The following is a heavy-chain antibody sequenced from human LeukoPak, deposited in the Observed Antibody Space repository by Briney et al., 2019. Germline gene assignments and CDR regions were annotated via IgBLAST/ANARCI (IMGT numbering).Heavy chain of an antibody. J-gene: IGHJ4*02. CDR3: ATTEYSYGRYYFDY. CDR2: IYPHDSDT. D-gene: IGHD5-18*01. Sequence: GESLKIPCKGSGYSFTTYWIGWVRQMPGKGLEYMGIIYPHDSDTRYSPSFQGQVTISADKSISTAYLQWSSLKASDTAMYYCATTEYSYGRYYFDYWGQGTLVTVSS. CDR1: GYSFTTYW. V-gene: IGHV5-51*01.